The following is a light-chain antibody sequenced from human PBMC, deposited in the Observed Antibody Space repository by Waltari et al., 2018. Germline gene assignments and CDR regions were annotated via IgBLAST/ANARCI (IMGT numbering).Light chain of an antibody. CDR1: DSDVGAYDF. CDR2: EVS. CDR3: SSYTTSSAPGV. J-gene: IGLJ1*01. Sequence: QSALTQPASVSGSPGQSITISCSGTDSDVGAYDFVSWYQQHPGKAPHLLIYEVSNRPSGIFNRFPASKSGNTASLTISGLQAEDEADYYCSSYTTSSAPGVFGTGTRVTVL. V-gene: IGLV2-14*01.